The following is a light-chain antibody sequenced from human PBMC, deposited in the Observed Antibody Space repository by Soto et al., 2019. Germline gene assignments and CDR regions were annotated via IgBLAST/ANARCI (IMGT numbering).Light chain of an antibody. J-gene: IGLJ1*01. CDR1: TNDVGGYNY. CDR2: EVT. V-gene: IGLV2-14*01. Sequence: QSVLAQPASVSGSPGQSITISCTGTTNDVGGYNYVSWYQQHPGKAPKLMIYEVTNRPSGVSNRFSGPKSGNTASLTISGLQAEDEADYSCSSFTSTNTVYVFGSGTKVTVL. CDR3: SSFTSTNTVYV.